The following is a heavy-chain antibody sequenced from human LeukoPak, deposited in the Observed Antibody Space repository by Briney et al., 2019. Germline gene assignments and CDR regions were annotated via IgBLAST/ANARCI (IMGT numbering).Heavy chain of an antibody. CDR2: INAGNGNT. CDR1: GYTFTSYA. D-gene: IGHD3-10*01. V-gene: IGHV1-3*01. J-gene: IGHJ4*02. CDR3: ARILWFGESHFDY. Sequence: ASVKVSCKASGYTFTSYAMHWVRQAPGQRLEWMGWINAGNGNTKYSRKFQGRVTITRDTSASTAYMELSSLRSEDTAVYYCARILWFGESHFDYWGQGTLVTVSS.